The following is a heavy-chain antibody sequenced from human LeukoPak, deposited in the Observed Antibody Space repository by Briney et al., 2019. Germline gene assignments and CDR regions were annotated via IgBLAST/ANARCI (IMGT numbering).Heavy chain of an antibody. J-gene: IGHJ3*02. V-gene: IGHV4-31*03. Sequence: SETLSLTCTVSGGTISSGGYYWSWIRQHPGKGLEWMGSIYYSDSTYYNPSLKSRVTITVDTPKNQFSLKLSSVTAADTAVYYCARRSASIVVVVVAIEAFDICGQGTMVTVSS. CDR3: ARRSASIVVVVVAIEAFDI. CDR1: GGTISSGGYY. D-gene: IGHD2-15*01. CDR2: IYYSDST.